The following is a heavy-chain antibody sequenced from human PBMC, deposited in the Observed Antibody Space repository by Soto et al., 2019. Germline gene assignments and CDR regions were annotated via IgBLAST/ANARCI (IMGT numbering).Heavy chain of an antibody. J-gene: IGHJ3*02. CDR1: GFIVSDTY. CDR3: AREPRYCRGGSCSITGDAFDI. Sequence: PGGSLRLSSTASGFIVSDTYMNWVRQAPGKGLEWVSVISNRGDTHYADSVRGRFSLSRDIADDTLHLQMNNLRVEDTAVYYCAREPRYCRGGSCSITGDAFDIWGQGTMVTVSS. V-gene: IGHV3-66*01. D-gene: IGHD2-15*01. CDR2: ISNRGDT.